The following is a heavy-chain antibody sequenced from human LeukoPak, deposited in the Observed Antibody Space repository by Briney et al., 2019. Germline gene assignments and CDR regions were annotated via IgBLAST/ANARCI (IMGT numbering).Heavy chain of an antibody. CDR3: ARVCGDYRGHYYMDV. CDR2: INPNSGGT. Sequence: GASVKVSCKASGYTFTGYYMHWVRQAPGQGLEWMGWINPNSGGTNYAQKFQGRVTMTRDTSISTAYMELSSLRSEDTAVYYCARVCGDYRGHYYMDVWGKGTTVTISS. J-gene: IGHJ6*03. D-gene: IGHD2-21*02. V-gene: IGHV1-2*02. CDR1: GYTFTGYY.